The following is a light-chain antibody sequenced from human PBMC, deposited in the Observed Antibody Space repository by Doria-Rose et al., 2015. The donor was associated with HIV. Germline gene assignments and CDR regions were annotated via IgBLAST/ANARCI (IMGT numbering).Light chain of an antibody. CDR3: MQTILLPFT. V-gene: IGKV2D-29*02. J-gene: IGKJ3*01. CDR2: EVS. CDR1: QSLVNSDGKTY. Sequence: TQSPLSLSVTPGQPASISCRSSQSLVNSDGKTYLYWYLQKPGQSPQLLIYEVSNRFSGVPDRFRCSGSGTDFTLKISRVEPEDFGVYYCMQTILLPFTFGPGTTVDIK.